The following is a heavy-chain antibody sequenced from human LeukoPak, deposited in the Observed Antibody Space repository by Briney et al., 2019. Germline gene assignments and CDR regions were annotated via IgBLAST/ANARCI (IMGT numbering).Heavy chain of an antibody. D-gene: IGHD4-17*01. CDR1: GYTLTELS. J-gene: IGHJ6*02. CDR2: FDPEDGET. Sequence: GASVKVSCKVSGYTLTELSMHWVRQAPGKGLEWMGGFDPEDGETIYAQKFQGRVTMTEDTSTDTAYMELSSLRSEDTAVHYCATDFITTVTTQDYYYGMDVWGQGTTVTVSS. V-gene: IGHV1-24*01. CDR3: ATDFITTVTTQDYYYGMDV.